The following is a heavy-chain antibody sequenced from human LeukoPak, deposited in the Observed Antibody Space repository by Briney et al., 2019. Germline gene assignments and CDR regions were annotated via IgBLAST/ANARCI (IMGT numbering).Heavy chain of an antibody. D-gene: IGHD2-2*01. Sequence: GASVKVSCKASGYTFTSHFMHWVRQAPGQGLEWMGIINPRGGSTSYTQKFQGRVTMTRDTSTSTVYMELSSLRSEDTAVYYCAREYQDIVVVPAAMFYYYYYMDVWGKGTTVTISS. V-gene: IGHV1-46*01. CDR1: GYTFTSHF. CDR3: AREYQDIVVVPAAMFYYYYYMDV. CDR2: INPRGGST. J-gene: IGHJ6*03.